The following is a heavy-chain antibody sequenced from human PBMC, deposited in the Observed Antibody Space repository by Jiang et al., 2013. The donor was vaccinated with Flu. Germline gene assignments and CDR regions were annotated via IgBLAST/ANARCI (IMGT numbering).Heavy chain of an antibody. J-gene: IGHJ4*01. D-gene: IGHD5-12*01. CDR3: ARARGYSGYASRGCFDY. Sequence: GAEVKKPGSSVKVSCKASGGKYSSYAISWVRQAPGQGLEWMGGIIPMFSIAKYAQKFQGRVTITADELTSTAYMELSSLRSEDTAMYYCARARGYSGYASRGCFDY. CDR1: GGKYSSYA. CDR2: IIPMFSIA. V-gene: IGHV1-69*01.